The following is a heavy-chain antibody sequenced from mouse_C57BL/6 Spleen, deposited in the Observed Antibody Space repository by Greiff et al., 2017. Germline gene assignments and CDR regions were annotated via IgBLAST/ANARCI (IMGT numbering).Heavy chain of an antibody. CDR3: ARGGTTVVAPFDY. V-gene: IGHV2-2*01. Sequence: VKLMESGPGLVQPSQCLSITCTVSGFSLTSYGVHWVRQSPGKGLEWLGVIWSGGSTDYNAAFISRLSISKDNSKSQVFFKMNSLQADDTAIYYCARGGTTVVAPFDYWGQGTTLTVSS. CDR1: GFSLTSYG. D-gene: IGHD1-1*01. CDR2: IWSGGST. J-gene: IGHJ2*01.